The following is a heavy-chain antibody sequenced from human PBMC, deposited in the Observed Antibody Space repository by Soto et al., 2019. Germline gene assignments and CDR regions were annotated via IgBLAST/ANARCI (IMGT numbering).Heavy chain of an antibody. CDR1: GGSFSGYY. Sequence: PSETLSLTCAVYGGSFSGYYWSWIRQPPGKGLEWIGEINHSGSTNYNPSLKSRVTISVDTSKNQFSLKLSSVTAADTAVYYCARVIFSGYCSGGSCPKPPVCFDYWGQGTLVTVSS. J-gene: IGHJ4*02. CDR3: ARVIFSGYCSGGSCPKPPVCFDY. V-gene: IGHV4-34*01. CDR2: INHSGST. D-gene: IGHD2-15*01.